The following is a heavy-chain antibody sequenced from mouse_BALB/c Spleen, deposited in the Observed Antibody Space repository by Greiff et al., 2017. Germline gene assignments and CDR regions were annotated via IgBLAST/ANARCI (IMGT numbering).Heavy chain of an antibody. Sequence: LQQPGSELVRPGASVKLSCKASGYTFTSYWMHWVKQRPGQGLEWIGNIYPGSGSTNYDEKFKSKATLTVDTSSSTAYMQLSSLTSEDSAVYYCTRIYDGYYGFAYWGQGTLVTVSA. D-gene: IGHD2-3*01. V-gene: IGHV1S22*01. J-gene: IGHJ3*01. CDR3: TRIYDGYYGFAY. CDR2: IYPGSGST. CDR1: GYTFTSYW.